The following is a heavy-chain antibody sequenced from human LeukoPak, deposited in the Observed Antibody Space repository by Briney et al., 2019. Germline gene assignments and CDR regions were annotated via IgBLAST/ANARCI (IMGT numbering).Heavy chain of an antibody. CDR3: ARETPLYYDILTGYDAFDI. V-gene: IGHV3-48*03. D-gene: IGHD3-9*01. CDR1: GFTFSSYE. J-gene: IGHJ3*02. Sequence: PGGSLRLSCAASGFTFSSYEMNWVRQAPGKGLEGVSYISSSGSTIYYADSVKGRFTISRDNAKNSLYLQMNSLRAEDTAVYYCARETPLYYDILTGYDAFDIWGQGTMVTVSS. CDR2: ISSSGSTI.